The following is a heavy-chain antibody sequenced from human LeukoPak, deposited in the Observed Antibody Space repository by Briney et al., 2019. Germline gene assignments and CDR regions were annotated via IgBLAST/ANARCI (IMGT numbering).Heavy chain of an antibody. V-gene: IGHV1-69*13. CDR2: IIPIFGTA. Sequence: ASVKVSCKASGYTFTSYYMHWVRQAPGQGLEWMGGIIPIFGTANYAQKFQGRVTITADESTSTAYMELSSLRSEDTAVYYCARSLSPGSLYLVFDPWGQGTLVTVSS. CDR1: GYTFTSYY. D-gene: IGHD2-2*02. J-gene: IGHJ5*02. CDR3: ARSLSPGSLYLVFDP.